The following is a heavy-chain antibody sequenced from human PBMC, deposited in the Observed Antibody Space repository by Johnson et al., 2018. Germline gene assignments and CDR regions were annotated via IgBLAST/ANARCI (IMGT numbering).Heavy chain of an antibody. CDR1: GFTFEDFS. CDR3: VKDIGYTLGNSYFDF. CDR2: ISWNSGKK. V-gene: IGHV3-9*01. D-gene: IGHD5-18*01. Sequence: EVQLVESGGGLAQPGRSLRLSCVVSGFTFEDFSMHWVRQVPGKGLEWVSGISWNSGKKGYVASVKGRFTISRDNAENSLYLQMNNVRHEDTAHYYFVKDIGYTLGNSYFDFWGQGTLFIVSS. J-gene: IGHJ4*02.